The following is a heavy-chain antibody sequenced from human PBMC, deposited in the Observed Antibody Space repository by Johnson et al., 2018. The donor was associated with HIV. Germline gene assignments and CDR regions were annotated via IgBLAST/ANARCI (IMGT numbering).Heavy chain of an antibody. J-gene: IGHJ3*02. CDR2: ISYDGSNK. D-gene: IGHD5/OR15-5a*01. Sequence: QVHLVESGGGVVQPGRSLRLSCAVSGFTFSSYGMHWVRRAPGKGLEWVAVISYDGSNKYYADSVKGRFTISRDNSKNTLYLQMTSLRSEDTAVDYCAKSHASVELSGEDVFHIWGQGTMVTVSS. CDR1: GFTFSSYG. CDR3: AKSHASVELSGEDVFHI. V-gene: IGHV3-30*18.